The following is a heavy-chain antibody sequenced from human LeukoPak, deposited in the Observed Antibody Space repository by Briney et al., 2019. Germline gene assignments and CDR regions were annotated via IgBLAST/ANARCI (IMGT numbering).Heavy chain of an antibody. CDR2: IYYSGST. CDR1: GGSLSSSSYY. D-gene: IGHD4-23*01. V-gene: IGHV4-61*01. Sequence: SETLSLTCTVSGGSLSSSSYYWGWIRQPPGKGLEWIGYIYYSGSTNYNPSLKSRVAISVDTSKNQFSLKLSSVTAADTAVYYCARAGDYGGNSVYFQHWGQGTLVTVSS. CDR3: ARAGDYGGNSVYFQH. J-gene: IGHJ1*01.